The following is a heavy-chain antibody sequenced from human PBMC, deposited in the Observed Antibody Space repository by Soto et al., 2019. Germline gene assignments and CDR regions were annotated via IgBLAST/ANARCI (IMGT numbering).Heavy chain of an antibody. V-gene: IGHV4-34*01. CDR3: ARGDWYSDLLTAYFPYTFDY. J-gene: IGHJ4*02. D-gene: IGHD3-9*01. CDR2: INHSGST. CDR1: GGSFSGYY. Sequence: NPSETLSLTCAVYGGSFSGYYWSWIRQPPGKGLEWIGEINHSGSTNYNPSLKSRVTISVDTSKNQFSLKLSSVTAADTAVYYCARGDWYSDLLTAYFPYTFDYWGRGTLVTVSS.